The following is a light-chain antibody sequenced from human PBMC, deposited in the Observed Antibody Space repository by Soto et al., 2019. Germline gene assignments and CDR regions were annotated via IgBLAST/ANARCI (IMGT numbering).Light chain of an antibody. CDR3: QQYDNLLFT. V-gene: IGKV1-33*01. Sequence: DIQMTQSPSSLSASVGDRVTITCQASQDISNSLNWYQQKPGKAPKLLIYDTSNLETGVPSRFSGGRSGTEFTFTINSLQPEDVATYYCQQYDNLLFTFGPGTKVDIK. J-gene: IGKJ3*01. CDR2: DTS. CDR1: QDISNS.